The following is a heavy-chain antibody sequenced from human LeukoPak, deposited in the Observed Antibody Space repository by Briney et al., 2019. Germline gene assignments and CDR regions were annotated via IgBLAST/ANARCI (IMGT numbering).Heavy chain of an antibody. V-gene: IGHV4-39*01. CDR1: GDSISTSNSY. CDR2: IYRSGST. CDR3: ARHPAAPYGSVRKNWFDP. J-gene: IGHJ5*02. Sequence: TSETLSLTCTVSGDSISTSNSYWGWIRQPPGKGLEWIGEIYRSGSTNYNPSLKSRVTISVDKSKNQFSLKLSSVTAADTAVYYCARHPAAPYGSVRKNWFDPWGQGTLVTVSS. D-gene: IGHD3-10*01.